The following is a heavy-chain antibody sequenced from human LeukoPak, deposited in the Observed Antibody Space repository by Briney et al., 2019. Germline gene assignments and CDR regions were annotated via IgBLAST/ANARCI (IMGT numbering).Heavy chain of an antibody. Sequence: SQTLSLTCAISGDSVSSNSAAWNCIRQSPSRGLEWLGRTYYRSKWYNDYAVSVKSRITINPDTSKNQFSLQLNSVTPEDTAVYYCARSGYSSGWYEEYFDYWGQGTLVTVSS. V-gene: IGHV6-1*01. D-gene: IGHD6-19*01. CDR3: ARSGYSSGWYEEYFDY. CDR2: TYYRSKWYN. J-gene: IGHJ4*02. CDR1: GDSVSSNSAA.